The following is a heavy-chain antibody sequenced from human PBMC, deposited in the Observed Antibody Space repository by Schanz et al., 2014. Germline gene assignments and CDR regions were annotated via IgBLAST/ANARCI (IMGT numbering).Heavy chain of an antibody. Sequence: QVLQVQSGSELKKPGTSVKVSCKASGYTLSAYSLHWVRQAPGQGLEWMGIVNPSVRGTHFAREFQGRVTVTRDTSTSTVYMELRSLRSDDTAVYYCARGGDYIVVLVAVTREYYYHAMDVWGQGTTVTVSS. V-gene: IGHV1-46*01. CDR1: GYTLSAYS. D-gene: IGHD2-15*01. CDR2: VNPSVRGT. CDR3: ARGGDYIVVLVAVTREYYYHAMDV. J-gene: IGHJ6*02.